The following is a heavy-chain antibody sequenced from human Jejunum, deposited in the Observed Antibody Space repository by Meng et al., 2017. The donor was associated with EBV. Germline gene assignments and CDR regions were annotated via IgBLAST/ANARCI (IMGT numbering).Heavy chain of an antibody. Sequence: VQLRQSGAEVKKPGATVKISCKVSGYIFSDYYIHWVRQAPGEGLEWMGLVDPQDDETLYAEKFQGRVTITADTSPDTAYMELSSLRSEDTAIYYCALVLRARFNYFDPWGQGTLVTVSS. J-gene: IGHJ5*02. CDR3: ALVLRARFNYFDP. CDR1: GYIFSDYY. V-gene: IGHV1-69-2*01. D-gene: IGHD4/OR15-4a*01. CDR2: VDPQDDET.